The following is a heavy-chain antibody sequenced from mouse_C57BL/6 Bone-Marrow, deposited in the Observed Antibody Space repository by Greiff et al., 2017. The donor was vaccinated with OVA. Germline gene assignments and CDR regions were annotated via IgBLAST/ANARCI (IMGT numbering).Heavy chain of an antibody. V-gene: IGHV1-15*01. D-gene: IGHD2-3*01. CDR3: TRFEGWLLFAY. Sequence: QVQLQQSGAELVRPGASVTLSCKASGYTFTDYEMHWVKQTPVHGLEWIGAIDPETGGTAYNQKFKGKAILTADKSSSTAYMELRSLTSEDSAVYYCTRFEGWLLFAYWGQGTLVTVSA. J-gene: IGHJ3*01. CDR1: GYTFTDYE. CDR2: IDPETGGT.